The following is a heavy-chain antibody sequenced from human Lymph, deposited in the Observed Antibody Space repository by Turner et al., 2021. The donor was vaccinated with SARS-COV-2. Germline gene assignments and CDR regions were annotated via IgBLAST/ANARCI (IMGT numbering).Heavy chain of an antibody. Sequence: EVQLLESGGGLVTSGGSPRPSCAASGFTFSSYSMNWVRQAPGKGLEWVSAITFTSSYIYYADSVKGRFTISRDNAKNSLYLQMNSLRAEDTAVYYCARGPPDFPYYFDYWGQGTLVTVSS. CDR2: ITFTSSYI. CDR3: ARGPPDFPYYFDY. CDR1: GFTFSSYS. D-gene: IGHD2-21*02. J-gene: IGHJ4*02. V-gene: IGHV3-21*01.